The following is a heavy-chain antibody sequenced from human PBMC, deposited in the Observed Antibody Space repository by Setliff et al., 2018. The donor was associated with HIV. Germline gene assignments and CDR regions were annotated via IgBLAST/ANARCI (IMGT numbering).Heavy chain of an antibody. V-gene: IGHV4-39*07. D-gene: IGHD1-26*01. Sequence: SETLSLTCTVSGASSIYXXXXIRQPPGKGLEWIGSVYYSGSTYYNPSLKSRVTISMDTSKNQFSLKLNSVTAADTAVYYCAKDRSGSYRTFDYWGPGILVTVSS. CDR2: VYYSGST. CDR3: AKDRSGSYRTFDY. CDR1: GASSIYX. J-gene: IGHJ4*02.